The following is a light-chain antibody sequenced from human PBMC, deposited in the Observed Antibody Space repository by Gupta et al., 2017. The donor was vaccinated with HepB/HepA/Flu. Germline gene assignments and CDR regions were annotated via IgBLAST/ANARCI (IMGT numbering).Light chain of an antibody. CDR1: SSDVGFYNH. Sequence: QSALTQPPSVSGPPGQSVTISCTGTSSDVGFYNHVSWYQQPPGTAPKLMIYGVNNRPSGVPDRFSGSKSGNTASLTISGLQAEDEADYYCCSYTTSDSLIFGGGTKLTVL. CDR2: GVN. V-gene: IGLV2-18*02. CDR3: CSYTTSDSLI. J-gene: IGLJ2*01.